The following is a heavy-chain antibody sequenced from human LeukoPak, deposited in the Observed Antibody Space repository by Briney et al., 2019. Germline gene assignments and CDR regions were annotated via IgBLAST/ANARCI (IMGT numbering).Heavy chain of an antibody. CDR1: GSTRRNNI. CDR3: GREGYTSGYAGAFDT. D-gene: IGHD2-2*01. Sequence: SLGLSCIAAGSTRRNNIMTWVRLAPGKGLEWVSSLSFIDDSTYYADSVKGRFTISRDTSKNTLFLQMNSLIPEDTGVYYCGREGYTSGYAGAFDTWGQGTMVTVSS. CDR2: LSFIDDST. J-gene: IGHJ3*02. V-gene: IGHV3-23*01.